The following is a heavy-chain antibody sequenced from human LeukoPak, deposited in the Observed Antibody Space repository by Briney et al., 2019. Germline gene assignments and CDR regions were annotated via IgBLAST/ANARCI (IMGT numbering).Heavy chain of an antibody. D-gene: IGHD3-22*01. J-gene: IGHJ3*02. Sequence: SETLSLTCTVSGGSISTDYWTWIRQPPGKGLEWIGYIYYSGSTNYNPSLKSRVTISVDTSKNQFSLKLSSVTAADTAVYYCARDLYYYDSSGYFDAFDIWGQGTMVTVSS. CDR2: IYYSGST. CDR3: ARDLYYYDSSGYFDAFDI. V-gene: IGHV4-59*12. CDR1: GGSISTDY.